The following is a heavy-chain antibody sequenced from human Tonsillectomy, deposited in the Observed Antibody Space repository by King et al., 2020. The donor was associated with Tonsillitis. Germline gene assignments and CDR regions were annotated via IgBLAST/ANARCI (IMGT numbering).Heavy chain of an antibody. D-gene: IGHD1-26*01. J-gene: IGHJ3*02. Sequence: VTLKESGPVLVKPTETLTLTCTVSGFSLSNARMGVSWIRQPPGKALEWLAHIFSNDEKSYSTSLKSRLTISKDTSKSQVVLTMTNMDPVDTATYYCAWKVGGGSYPEDAFDIWGQGTMVTVSS. CDR3: AWKVGGGSYPEDAFDI. CDR2: IFSNDEK. CDR1: GFSLSNARMG. V-gene: IGHV2-26*01.